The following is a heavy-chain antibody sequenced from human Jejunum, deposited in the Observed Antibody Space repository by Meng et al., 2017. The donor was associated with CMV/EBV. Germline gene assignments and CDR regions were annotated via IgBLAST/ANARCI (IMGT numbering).Heavy chain of an antibody. V-gene: IGHV3-23*01. J-gene: IGHJ4*02. CDR2: SSGSGFGA. CDR3: ARGDSSTTWLVFDY. CDR1: GFTFSSFS. D-gene: IGHD6-13*01. Sequence: SGFTFSSFSMTWVRQAPGKGLEWVAASSGSGFGAFYADSVKGRFTISRDDSRNTLFLQLNSLRDEDTAVFYCARGDSSTTWLVFDYWGLGTLVTVSS.